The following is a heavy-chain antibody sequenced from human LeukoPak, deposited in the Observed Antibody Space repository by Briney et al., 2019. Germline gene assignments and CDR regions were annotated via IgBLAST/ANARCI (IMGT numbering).Heavy chain of an antibody. D-gene: IGHD5-24*01. CDR3: ARVGSRDGYKANY. Sequence: SVKVSCKASGGTFSSYAISWVRQAPGQGLEWMGRIIPILGIANYAQKFQGRVTITADKSTSTAYMELSSLRSEDTAVYYCARVGSRDGYKANYCGQGTLVTVSS. CDR1: GGTFSSYA. V-gene: IGHV1-69*04. J-gene: IGHJ4*02. CDR2: IIPILGIA.